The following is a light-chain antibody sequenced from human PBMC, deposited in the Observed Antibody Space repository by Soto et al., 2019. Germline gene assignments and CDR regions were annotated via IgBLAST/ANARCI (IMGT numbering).Light chain of an antibody. CDR2: GNS. CDR3: RSYDSSLGGSV. CDR1: SSNIGAGYD. V-gene: IGLV1-40*01. Sequence: QSVLTQPPSVSGAPGRRVTISCTGSSSNIGAGYDVHWYQQLPGTAPKLLIYGNSNRPSGVPDRFSGSNSGTSASLAITGLHAEDEADYYCRSYDSSLGGSVFGGGTKLTVL. J-gene: IGLJ2*01.